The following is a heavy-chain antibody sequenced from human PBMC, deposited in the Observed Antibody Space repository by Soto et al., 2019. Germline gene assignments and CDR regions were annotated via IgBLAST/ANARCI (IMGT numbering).Heavy chain of an antibody. V-gene: IGHV4-34*01. D-gene: IGHD1-1*01. CDR1: GGSFSGYF. Sequence: SETLSLTCTVSGGSFSGYFWTWIRQPPGKGLEWLAEINHSGITNYNPSVESRVSMSVDTSKNQFSLRLYSVTAADTAVYYCVRGPYNYNSRYFDYWGRGTLVTVSS. CDR2: INHSGIT. CDR3: VRGPYNYNSRYFDY. J-gene: IGHJ4*02.